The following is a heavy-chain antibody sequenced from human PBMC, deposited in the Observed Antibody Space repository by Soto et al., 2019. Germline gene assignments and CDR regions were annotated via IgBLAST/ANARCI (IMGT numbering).Heavy chain of an antibody. Sequence: PSETLSLTCTVSGCSISSSSYYWCWILQPPGKGLEWIGSIYYSGSTYYNPSLKSRVTISVDTSKNRFSLKLSSVTAADTAVYYCARHLSAGTVWNYSYYGMDGWGQATTVTVSS. CDR3: ARHLSAGTVWNYSYYGMDG. CDR2: IYYSGST. D-gene: IGHD6-13*01. V-gene: IGHV4-39*01. J-gene: IGHJ6*02. CDR1: GCSISSSSYY.